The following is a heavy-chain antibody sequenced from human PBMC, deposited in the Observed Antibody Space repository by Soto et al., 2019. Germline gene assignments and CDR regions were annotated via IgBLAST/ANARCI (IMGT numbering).Heavy chain of an antibody. CDR1: GGTFSSYA. D-gene: IGHD2-21*01. Sequence: QVQLVQSGAEVKKPGSSVKFSCKASGGTFSSYAISWVRQAPGQGLEWMGGIIPSFGTANYAEKFQGRVTMTADEPTSTAYMGLSSLRSEDTDVYYCASGLRDCDNGPPHYFDYWGQGTLVTVSS. J-gene: IGHJ4*02. V-gene: IGHV1-69*01. CDR3: ASGLRDCDNGPPHYFDY. CDR2: IIPSFGTA.